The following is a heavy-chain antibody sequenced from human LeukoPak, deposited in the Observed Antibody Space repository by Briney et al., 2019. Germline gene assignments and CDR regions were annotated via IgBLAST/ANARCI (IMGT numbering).Heavy chain of an antibody. J-gene: IGHJ4*02. CDR2: ISYDGSNK. Sequence: GGSLRLSCAPSGFTFSSYAMHWVRQAPGKGLEWVAVISYDGSNKYYADSVKGRFTISRDNSKNTLYLQMNSLRAEDTAVYYCARDLIAALDYWGQGTLVTVSS. CDR1: GFTFSSYA. D-gene: IGHD6-6*01. V-gene: IGHV3-30-3*01. CDR3: ARDLIAALDY.